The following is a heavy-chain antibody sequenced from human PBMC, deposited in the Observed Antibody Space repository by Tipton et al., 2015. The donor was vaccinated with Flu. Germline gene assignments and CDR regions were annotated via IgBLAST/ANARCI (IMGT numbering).Heavy chain of an antibody. J-gene: IGHJ3*02. CDR1: GVTFSTSW. V-gene: IGHV3-7*01. Sequence: VQLVQSGGGLVQPGGSLRLSCAVSGVTFSTSWMTWVRQSPGKGLEWVANIKQDGSGKYYMDSVKGRFTISRDNAKNSLYLQMNSLRVEDTAVYYCARKWGQNAFDIWGQGTMVTVSS. CDR3: ARKWGQNAFDI. CDR2: IKQDGSGK. D-gene: IGHD1-26*01.